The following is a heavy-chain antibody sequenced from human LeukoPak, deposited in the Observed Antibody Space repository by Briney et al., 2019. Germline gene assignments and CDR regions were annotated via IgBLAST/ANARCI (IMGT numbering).Heavy chain of an antibody. J-gene: IGHJ6*02. Sequence: SETLSLTCTVSGGSISSYYWSWIRQPPGKGLEWIGYVYYSGSTNYNPSLKSRVTISVDTSKNQFSLKLSSVTAADTAVYYCARDQGIDYGSGSYPYGMDVWGQGTTVTVSS. D-gene: IGHD3-10*01. CDR2: VYYSGST. V-gene: IGHV4-59*01. CDR3: ARDQGIDYGSGSYPYGMDV. CDR1: GGSISSYY.